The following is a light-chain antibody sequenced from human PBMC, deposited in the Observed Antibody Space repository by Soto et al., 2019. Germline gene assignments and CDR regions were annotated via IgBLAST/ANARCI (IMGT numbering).Light chain of an antibody. CDR1: QSVLYSSNNRNY. CDR2: WAS. CDR3: QQYFGTPLT. V-gene: IGKV4-1*01. Sequence: DIVMTQSPESLAVSLGERATINCKSSQSVLYSSNNRNYLAWFQQKPGQPPKLLIFWASTRESGVPDRFSGSGSGTDFTLTISSLQAEDVAVYYCQQYFGTPLTFGGGTKVEIK. J-gene: IGKJ4*01.